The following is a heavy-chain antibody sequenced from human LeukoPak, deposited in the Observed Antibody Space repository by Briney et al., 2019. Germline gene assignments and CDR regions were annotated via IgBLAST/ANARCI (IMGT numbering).Heavy chain of an antibody. D-gene: IGHD4-17*01. J-gene: IGHJ3*02. CDR2: IYYSGST. CDR3: VSLRGDYADAFDI. V-gene: IGHV4-59*12. Sequence: SETLSLTCTVSGGSISSYYWSWIRQPPGKGLEWIGYIYYSGSTNYNPSLKSRVTISVDTSKNQFSLKLSSVTAADTAVYYCVSLRGDYADAFDIWGQGTMVTVSS. CDR1: GGSISSYY.